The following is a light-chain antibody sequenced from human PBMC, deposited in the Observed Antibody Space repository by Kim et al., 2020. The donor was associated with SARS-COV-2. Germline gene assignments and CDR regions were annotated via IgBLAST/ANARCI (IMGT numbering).Light chain of an antibody. CDR3: AAWDVSLNVYV. V-gene: IGLV1-44*01. Sequence: QSVLTQSPSASGTPGQRVTISCSGTSSTIGSNTVDWYQHLPETAPKLLIYSNNRRPSGVPDRFSGSKSGTSASLAFSGLQSEDEADYYCAAWDVSLNVYVFGTGTKVTVL. CDR1: SSTIGSNT. J-gene: IGLJ1*01. CDR2: SNN.